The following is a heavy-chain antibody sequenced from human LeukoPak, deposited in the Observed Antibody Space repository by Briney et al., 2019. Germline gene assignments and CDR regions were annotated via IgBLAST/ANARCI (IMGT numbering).Heavy chain of an antibody. CDR2: INWNGGST. CDR3: AREGPDIVVVPAAPLAY. Sequence: PGGSLRLSCAASGFTFDDYGMRWVRQAPGKGLEWVSGINWNGGSTGYADSVKGRFTISRDNAKNSLYLQMNSLRAEDTALYYCAREGPDIVVVPAAPLAYWGQGTLVTVSS. CDR1: GFTFDDYG. J-gene: IGHJ4*02. D-gene: IGHD2-2*01. V-gene: IGHV3-20*04.